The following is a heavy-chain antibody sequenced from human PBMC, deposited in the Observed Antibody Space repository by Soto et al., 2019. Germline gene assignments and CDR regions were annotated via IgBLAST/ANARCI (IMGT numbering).Heavy chain of an antibody. CDR1: GYSISSGYY. CDR2: IHHGGSP. CDR3: ARGEQYSGRIFDY. V-gene: IGHV4-38-2*01. D-gene: IGHD1-26*01. J-gene: IGHJ4*02. Sequence: PSETLSLTCAVSGYSISSGYYWGWIRQSPGKGLEWIGSIHHGGSPLYNPSLKGRVAISIDTSKNQLSLTLSSVTPEDTAVYFCARGEQYSGRIFDYWGQGTLVTVSS.